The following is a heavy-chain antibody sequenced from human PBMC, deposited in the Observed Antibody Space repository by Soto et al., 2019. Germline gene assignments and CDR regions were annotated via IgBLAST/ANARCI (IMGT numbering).Heavy chain of an antibody. D-gene: IGHD6-13*01. CDR2: LSAGSGNT. J-gene: IGHJ4*02. CDR1: GFSFSTHA. Sequence: EVYLLESGGGFVQPGGSLRLSCVASGFSFSTHAMTWVRQAPGKGLEWVSGLSAGSGNTYYAESVKGRFTVSRDNSKNTLWLQMDSLRVEDTGLYYCARQKLKSSTWYGSLDSWGQGTLVTVSS. V-gene: IGHV3-23*01. CDR3: ARQKLKSSTWYGSLDS.